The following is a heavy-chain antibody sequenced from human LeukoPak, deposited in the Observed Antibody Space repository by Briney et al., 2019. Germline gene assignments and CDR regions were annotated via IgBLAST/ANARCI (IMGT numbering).Heavy chain of an antibody. CDR3: AKAISPRLDYYYGMDV. D-gene: IGHD3-3*01. CDR1: GFTFSSTT. J-gene: IGHJ6*02. V-gene: IGHV3-23*01. CDR2: ITAIDGRT. Sequence: GGSLRLPCVASGFTFSSTTMGWVRQAPGRGLEWVSSITAIDGRTYYADSVRGRFTVSRDNSKNRLYLQMNSLRADDTAVYYCAKAISPRLDYYYGMDVWGQGTTVTVSS.